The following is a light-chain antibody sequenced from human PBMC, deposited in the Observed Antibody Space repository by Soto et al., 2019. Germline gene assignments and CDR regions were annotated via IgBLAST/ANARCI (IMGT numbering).Light chain of an antibody. CDR1: QSVGSH. J-gene: IGKJ4*01. CDR2: DAT. V-gene: IGKV3-11*01. Sequence: ETVLTQSPATLSLSPGERATLSCRARQSVGSHLTWYRQRPGQAPRLLIYDATNRATGIPARFSGSGSGTDFTLTISSLEPEDFADYYCQQRTDWRLTFGGGTKVEIK. CDR3: QQRTDWRLT.